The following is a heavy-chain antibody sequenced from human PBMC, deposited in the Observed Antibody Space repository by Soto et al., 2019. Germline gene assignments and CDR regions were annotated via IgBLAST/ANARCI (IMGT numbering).Heavy chain of an antibody. D-gene: IGHD4-4*01. CDR2: ISARGGSS. V-gene: IGHV3-23*01. J-gene: IGHJ4*02. CDR3: AKGSIEYSASVDN. CDR1: GFSFSSYA. Sequence: DVQLLESGGGLVQPGGSLRLSCAASGFSFSSYAMVWVRQAPGKGLEWVSVISARGGSSYFADSVKGRFAISSDNSKNVLSLEMNSLRPAYTSIYFCAKGSIEYSASVDNWGQGTLVLVSS.